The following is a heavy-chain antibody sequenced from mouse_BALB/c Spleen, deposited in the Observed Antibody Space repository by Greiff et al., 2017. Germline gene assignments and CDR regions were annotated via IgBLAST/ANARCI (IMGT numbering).Heavy chain of an antibody. J-gene: IGHJ4*01. CDR2: ISYSGST. CDR1: GDSITSGY. Sequence: EVQVVESGPSLVKPSQTLSLTCSVTGDSITSGYWNWIRKFPGNKLEYMGYISYSGSTYYNPSLKSRISITRDTSKNQYYLQLNSVTTEDTATYYCARGKGTARATSYAMDYWGQGTSVTVSS. D-gene: IGHD3-2*01. V-gene: IGHV3-8*02. CDR3: ARGKGTARATSYAMDY.